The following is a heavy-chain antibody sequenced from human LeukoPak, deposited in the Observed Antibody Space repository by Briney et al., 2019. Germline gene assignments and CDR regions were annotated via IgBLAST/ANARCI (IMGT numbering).Heavy chain of an antibody. D-gene: IGHD4-17*01. CDR3: AKAMSTVMGGTDY. CDR1: GFTFSSYA. V-gene: IGHV3-23*01. CDR2: VTGSGSAT. J-gene: IGHJ4*02. Sequence: GGSLRLSCAASGFTFSSYAMSWVRQASGKGLEWVSTVTGSGSATYYADSVKGRFIISRDNSKNTLYLQMNSLRADDTALYYCAKAMSTVMGGTDYWGQGTLVTVSS.